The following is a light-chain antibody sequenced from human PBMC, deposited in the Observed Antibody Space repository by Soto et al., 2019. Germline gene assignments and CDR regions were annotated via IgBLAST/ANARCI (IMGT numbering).Light chain of an antibody. CDR1: HNINSW. J-gene: IGKJ1*01. CDR2: GAS. Sequence: DIQMTQSPSIMSASVGDRVTITCRASHNINSWLAWYQQTPGKAPKLLIYGASNLQSGVPSRFSGSGSGTDFTLTISSLQSEDFATYYCQQAYTFPWTFGQGTKVDIK. CDR3: QQAYTFPWT. V-gene: IGKV1-12*01.